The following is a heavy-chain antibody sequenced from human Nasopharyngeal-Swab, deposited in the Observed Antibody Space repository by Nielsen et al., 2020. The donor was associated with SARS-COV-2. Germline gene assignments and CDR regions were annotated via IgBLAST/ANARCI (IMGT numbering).Heavy chain of an antibody. D-gene: IGHD3-22*01. CDR2: ISASNGNT. CDR1: GYTFFRYG. Sequence: ASVKVSCKPSGYTFFRYGINWVRQAPGQGLEWMGWISASNGNTNYAQKFQGRVTMTTDTSTSTAYMEVRGLTNDDTAVYYCARDSNTHSTGYSDDPSSAFDIWGQGTLVTVSS. V-gene: IGHV1-18*01. CDR3: ARDSNTHSTGYSDDPSSAFDI. J-gene: IGHJ3*02.